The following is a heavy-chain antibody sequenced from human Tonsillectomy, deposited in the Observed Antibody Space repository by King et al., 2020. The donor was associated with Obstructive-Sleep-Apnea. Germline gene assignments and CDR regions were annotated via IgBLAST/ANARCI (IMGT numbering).Heavy chain of an antibody. D-gene: IGHD5-12*01. CDR1: GYTFTGYY. CDR2: INPNSGGT. Sequence: QLVQSGAEVKKPGASVKVSCKASGYTFTGYYIHWVRQAPGQGLEWMGWINPNSGGTNYAQKFQGRVTMTRDTSISTAYMELSRLRSDDTAVYYCARSDEVATPYYYYGMDVWGQGTTVTVSS. CDR3: ARSDEVATPYYYYGMDV. J-gene: IGHJ6*02. V-gene: IGHV1-2*02.